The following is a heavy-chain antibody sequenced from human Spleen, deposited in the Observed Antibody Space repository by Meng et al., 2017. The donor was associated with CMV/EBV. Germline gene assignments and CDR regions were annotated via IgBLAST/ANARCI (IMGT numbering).Heavy chain of an antibody. CDR1: GFTFSGYG. Sequence: GESLKISCAASGFTFSGYGMHWVRQPPGKGLEWVSFIHYDGTNKYYADSVQDRFTISRDNSKSTLYLQMNSLRAEDTAVYYCAKDRYQTNYFDFWGQGTLVTVSS. CDR2: IHYDGTNK. V-gene: IGHV3-30*02. D-gene: IGHD1-1*01. J-gene: IGHJ4*02. CDR3: AKDRYQTNYFDF.